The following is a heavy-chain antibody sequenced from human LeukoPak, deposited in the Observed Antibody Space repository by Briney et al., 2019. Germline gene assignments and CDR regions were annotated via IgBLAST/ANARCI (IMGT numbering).Heavy chain of an antibody. D-gene: IGHD4-11*01. CDR1: GFTFSSYS. V-gene: IGHV3-73*01. CDR2: IRSKANSYAT. J-gene: IGHJ4*02. CDR3: TISNHDY. Sequence: GGSLRLSCAASGFTFSSYSMNWVRQASGKGLEWVGRIRSKANSYATAYAASVKGRFTISRDDSKNTAYLQMNSLKTEDTAVYYCTISNHDYWGQGTLVTVSS.